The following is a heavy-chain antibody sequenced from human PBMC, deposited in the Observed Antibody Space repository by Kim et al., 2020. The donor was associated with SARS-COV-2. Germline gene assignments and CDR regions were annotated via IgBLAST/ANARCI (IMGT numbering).Heavy chain of an antibody. D-gene: IGHD2-21*01. CDR3: AKDWALGPHPDSAYNS. Sequence: DSVRGRFTISRDNSKNTLYLQINSLRAEDTTIFYCAKDWALGPHPDSAYNSWGQGTLVIVSS. V-gene: IGHV3-23*01. J-gene: IGHJ4*02.